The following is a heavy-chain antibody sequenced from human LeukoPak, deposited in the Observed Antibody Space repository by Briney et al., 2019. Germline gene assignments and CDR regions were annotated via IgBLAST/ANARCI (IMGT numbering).Heavy chain of an antibody. CDR3: ARQRAWFGEWAFDY. J-gene: IGHJ4*02. D-gene: IGHD3-10*01. Sequence: SETLSLTCTVSEGSISSTNYYWGWLRQPPGKGLEWVGSTHYIKSTFYSPSLKSRVTMSVDTSKNLFSLKLSSVTAADTAVYFCARQRAWFGEWAFDYWGQGALVTVSS. CDR1: EGSISSTNYY. CDR2: THYIKST. V-gene: IGHV4-39*01.